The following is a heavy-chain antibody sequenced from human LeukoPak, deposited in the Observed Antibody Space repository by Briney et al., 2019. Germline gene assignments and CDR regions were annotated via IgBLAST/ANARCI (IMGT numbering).Heavy chain of an antibody. V-gene: IGHV4-30-2*01. CDR3: ARGRRDYGDSCFDY. Sequence: SETLSLTCAVSGLSIRGVTSSWTWIRQPPGKGLEWIGYMYHSGGTYYNPSLESRVTISLDASKNQFSLSLTSVTAADTAVYYCARGRRDYGDSCFDYWGQGTLVTVSS. J-gene: IGHJ4*02. D-gene: IGHD4-17*01. CDR2: MYHSGGT. CDR1: GLSIRGVTSS.